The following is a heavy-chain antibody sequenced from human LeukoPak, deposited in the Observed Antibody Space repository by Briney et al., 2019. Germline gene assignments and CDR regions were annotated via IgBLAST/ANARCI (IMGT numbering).Heavy chain of an antibody. CDR3: ARADYDSRGNYFPSTPPSWAFDI. CDR2: INPNSGGT. D-gene: IGHD3-22*01. V-gene: IGHV1-2*02. CDR1: GYIFTGYY. J-gene: IGHJ3*02. Sequence: ASVTVSCKASGYIFTGYYIHWVRQAPGQGLEAMGWINPNSGGTNSAQKFQGRVTLTRDTSISTAYMELTGLRSDDTAVYYCARADYDSRGNYFPSTPPSWAFDIWGQGTMVAVSS.